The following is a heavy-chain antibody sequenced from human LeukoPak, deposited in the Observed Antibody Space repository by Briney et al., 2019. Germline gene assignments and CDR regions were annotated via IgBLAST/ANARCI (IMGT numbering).Heavy chain of an antibody. D-gene: IGHD6-13*01. CDR3: ARVRYSSSWYVIKYYYYGMDV. Sequence: EASVNVSCKASGYTFTSYGISWVRQAPGQGLEWMGWISAYNGNTNYAQKLQGRVTMTTDTSTSTAYMELRSLRSDDTAVYYCARVRYSSSWYVIKYYYYGMDVWGQGTTVTVSS. CDR1: GYTFTSYG. CDR2: ISAYNGNT. J-gene: IGHJ6*02. V-gene: IGHV1-18*01.